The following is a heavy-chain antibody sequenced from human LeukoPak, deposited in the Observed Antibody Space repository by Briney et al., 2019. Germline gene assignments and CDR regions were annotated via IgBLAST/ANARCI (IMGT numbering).Heavy chain of an antibody. Sequence: SETLSLTCTVSGGSISSHYWSWIRQPPGKGLEWIGYMYYSGSTKYDSSLKSRVTILVDTSKNQFSLKLRSVTAADTAVYYCVTLRKRGGAFDNWGQGTMVTVSS. CDR1: GGSISSHY. CDR2: MYYSGST. J-gene: IGHJ3*02. V-gene: IGHV4-59*11. CDR3: VTLRKRGGAFDN.